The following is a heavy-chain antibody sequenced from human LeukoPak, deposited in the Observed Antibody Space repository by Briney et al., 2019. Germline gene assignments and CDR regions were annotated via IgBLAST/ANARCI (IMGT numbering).Heavy chain of an antibody. CDR2: INPNSGGT. CDR1: GYTFTGYY. J-gene: IGHJ4*02. Sequence: GASVKVSCMASGYTFTGYYMHWVRQAPGQGLEWMGWINPNSGGTNYAQKFQGRVTMTRDTSISTAYMELSRLRSDDTAVYYCARDEGYSGYDPFDYWGQGTLVTVSS. CDR3: ARDEGYSGYDPFDY. D-gene: IGHD5-12*01. V-gene: IGHV1-2*02.